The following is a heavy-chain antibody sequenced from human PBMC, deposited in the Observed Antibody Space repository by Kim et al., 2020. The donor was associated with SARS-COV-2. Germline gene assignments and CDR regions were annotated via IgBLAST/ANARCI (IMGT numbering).Heavy chain of an antibody. CDR1: GYTLTELS. CDR3: ATLSSRSGWSWFDP. D-gene: IGHD6-13*01. V-gene: IGHV1-24*01. J-gene: IGHJ5*02. CDR2: FDPEDGET. Sequence: ASVKVSCKVSGYTLTELSMHWVRQAPGKGLEWMGGFDPEDGETIYAQKFQGRVTMTEDTSTETAYMELSSLRSEDTAVYYCATLSSRSGWSWFDPWGQGTLVTVSS.